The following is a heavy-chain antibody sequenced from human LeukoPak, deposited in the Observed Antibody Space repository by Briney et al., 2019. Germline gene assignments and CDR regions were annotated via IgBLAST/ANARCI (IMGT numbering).Heavy chain of an antibody. CDR2: IFGSGGST. CDR3: AEAAGGSSDY. CDR1: GFTFSSYA. D-gene: IGHD3-16*01. Sequence: GGSLRLSCAASGFTFSSYAMYWVHQAPGKGLEWVSGIFGSGGSTHYADSVKGRFTISRDNSKNTVYLQMNSLRAEDMAVYYCAEAAGGSSDYWGQGTLVTVSS. V-gene: IGHV3-23*01. J-gene: IGHJ4*02.